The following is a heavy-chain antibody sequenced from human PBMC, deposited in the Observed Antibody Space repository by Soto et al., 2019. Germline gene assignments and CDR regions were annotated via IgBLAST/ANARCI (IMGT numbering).Heavy chain of an antibody. D-gene: IGHD6-19*01. CDR2: ISDSSSII. CDR1: GFTFSSYS. Sequence: GGSLRLSCAASGFTFSSYSLNWVRQAPGKGLEWLSYISDSSSIIYHADSVKGRFTISRDNAKNSLYLQMNSLRAEDSAVYYCVRKTAVAGSFDYWGQGTLVTVSS. CDR3: VRKTAVAGSFDY. J-gene: IGHJ4*02. V-gene: IGHV3-48*01.